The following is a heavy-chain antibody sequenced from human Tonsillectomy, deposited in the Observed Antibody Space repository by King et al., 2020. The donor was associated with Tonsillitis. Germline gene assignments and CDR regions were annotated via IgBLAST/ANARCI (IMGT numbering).Heavy chain of an antibody. CDR3: STTTPWAGYFDL. CDR1: GFTFSGSA. CDR2: IRSKANSYGT. J-gene: IGHJ2*01. Sequence: VQLVESGGGLVQPGGSLKLSCAASGFTFSGSAMHWVRQASGKGLEWVVRIRSKANSYGTAYAASVKGRFTISIDDSKNTAYLQMNSLKTEDTAVYYCSTTTPWAGYFDLWGRGTLVTVSS. V-gene: IGHV3-73*01. D-gene: IGHD1-26*01.